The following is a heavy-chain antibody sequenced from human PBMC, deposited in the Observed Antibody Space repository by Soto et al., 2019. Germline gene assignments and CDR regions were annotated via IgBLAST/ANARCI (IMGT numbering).Heavy chain of an antibody. Sequence: EVQLVESGGGLVKPGGSLRLSCAASGFTFSSYSMNWVRQAPGKGLEWVSSISSSSSYIYYADSVKGRFTISRDNAKNSLYLQMNSLRAEDTAVYYCARAPVGGCPFFGYWGQGTLVTVSS. J-gene: IGHJ4*02. CDR3: ARAPVGGCPFFGY. D-gene: IGHD3-3*01. CDR1: GFTFSSYS. CDR2: ISSSSSYI. V-gene: IGHV3-21*01.